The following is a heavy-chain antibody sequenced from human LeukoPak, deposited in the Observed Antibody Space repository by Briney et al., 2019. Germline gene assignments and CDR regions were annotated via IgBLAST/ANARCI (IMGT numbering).Heavy chain of an antibody. CDR3: ASYGDRGWFDP. D-gene: IGHD4-17*01. Sequence: SETLSLTCSVSGGPISSSRYYWGWIRQPPGKGLEWIGNIYYSGSTNYNPSLKSRVTISVDTSKNQFSLKLSSVTAADTAVYYCASYGDRGWFDPWGQGTLVTVSS. V-gene: IGHV4-39*07. CDR2: IYYSGST. J-gene: IGHJ5*02. CDR1: GGPISSSRYY.